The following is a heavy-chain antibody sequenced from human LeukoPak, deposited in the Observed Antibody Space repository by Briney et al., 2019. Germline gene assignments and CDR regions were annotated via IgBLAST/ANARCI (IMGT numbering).Heavy chain of an antibody. J-gene: IGHJ6*03. D-gene: IGHD2-21*02. CDR1: GGSISSNNW. Sequence: PSGTLSLTCTVSGGSISSNNWWSWVRQPPGKGLEWIGEMYHSGNINYNPSLKSRATISVDTSKNQFSLKLSSVTAADTAVYYCARGVVVVTAIFYYYYMDVWGKGTTVTISS. CDR3: ARGVVVVTAIFYYYYMDV. V-gene: IGHV4-4*02. CDR2: MYHSGNI.